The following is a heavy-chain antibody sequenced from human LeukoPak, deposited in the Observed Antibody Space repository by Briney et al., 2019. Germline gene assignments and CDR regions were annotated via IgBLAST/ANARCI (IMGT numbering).Heavy chain of an antibody. CDR2: ISAYNGNT. Sequence: ASVKVSCKASGYTITSYGISWVRQAPGQGLESMGWISAYNGNTNYAQKLQGRVTMTTDTSTSTAYMELRSLRSDDTAVYYCARGDYDFWSGVNWFDPWGQGTLVTVSS. CDR1: GYTITSYG. J-gene: IGHJ5*02. CDR3: ARGDYDFWSGVNWFDP. V-gene: IGHV1-18*01. D-gene: IGHD3-3*01.